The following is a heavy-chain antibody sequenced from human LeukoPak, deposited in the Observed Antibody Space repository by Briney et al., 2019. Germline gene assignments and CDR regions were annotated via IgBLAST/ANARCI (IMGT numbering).Heavy chain of an antibody. J-gene: IGHJ3*02. D-gene: IGHD6-6*01. Sequence: KASETLSLTCTVSGGSISSYYWSWIGQPPGKGLEWIGYIYYSGSTNYNPSLKSRVTISVDTSKNQFSLKLSSVTAADTAVYYCARGHGSSGLFDIWGQGTVVTVSS. V-gene: IGHV4-59*01. CDR3: ARGHGSSGLFDI. CDR1: GGSISSYY. CDR2: IYYSGST.